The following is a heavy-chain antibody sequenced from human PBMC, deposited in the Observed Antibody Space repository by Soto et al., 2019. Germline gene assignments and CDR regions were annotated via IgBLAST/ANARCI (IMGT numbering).Heavy chain of an antibody. D-gene: IGHD6-13*01. V-gene: IGHV4-30-4*01. J-gene: IGHJ5*02. Sequence: SETLSLTCTVSGGSISSGDYYWSWIRQPPGKGLEWIGYIYYSGSTYYNPSLKSRVTISVDTSKNQFSLKLSSVTAADTAVYYCAREVLEAAGICWFDPWGQGTLGTVSS. CDR2: IYYSGST. CDR3: AREVLEAAGICWFDP. CDR1: GGSISSGDYY.